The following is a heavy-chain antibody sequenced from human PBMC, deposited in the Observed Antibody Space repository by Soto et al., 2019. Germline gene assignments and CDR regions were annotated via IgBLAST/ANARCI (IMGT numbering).Heavy chain of an antibody. Sequence: PGGSLRLSCAASGFTFSSYGLHWVRQAPGKGLEWVAVISYDGSNKYYADSVKGRFTISRDNSKNTLYLQMNSLRAEDTAVYYCAKHGEVWVTRYWAQGTMVTVSS. CDR2: ISYDGSNK. CDR3: AKHGEVWVTRY. J-gene: IGHJ4*02. V-gene: IGHV3-30*18. D-gene: IGHD1-20*01. CDR1: GFTFSSYG.